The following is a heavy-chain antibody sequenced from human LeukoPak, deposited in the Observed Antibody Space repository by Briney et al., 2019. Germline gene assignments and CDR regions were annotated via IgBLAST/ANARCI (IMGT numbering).Heavy chain of an antibody. CDR3: ARWTTSGWQEPFDY. D-gene: IGHD6-19*01. CDR1: GYIFTGYF. Sequence: GASVKVSCKASGYIFTGYFIHWVRQAPGQGLEWMGRINPHSGGTDYAQGFQDRFTMTRDTSINTAYMELNRLRSDDTAVYFCARWTTSGWQEPFDYWGQGTLVTVSS. J-gene: IGHJ4*02. V-gene: IGHV1-2*06. CDR2: INPHSGGT.